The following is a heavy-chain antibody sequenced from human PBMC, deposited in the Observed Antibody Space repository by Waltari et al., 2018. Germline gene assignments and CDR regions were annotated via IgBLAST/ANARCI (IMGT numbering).Heavy chain of an antibody. Sequence: EVQLVESGGGLVEPGGSLRLSCAGSGFTFSTAWMHWVRQAPGKGLECVGLIKIKINGGTTEYCVPVKCRSTILRDDSKYTVYLQMNSLKTEDTGVYYCGDFSSFYYWCQGILVIVFS. CDR2: IKIKINGGTT. V-gene: IGHV3-15*01. D-gene: IGHD3-3*01. CDR3: GDFSSFYY. CDR1: GFTFSTAW. J-gene: IGHJ4*02.